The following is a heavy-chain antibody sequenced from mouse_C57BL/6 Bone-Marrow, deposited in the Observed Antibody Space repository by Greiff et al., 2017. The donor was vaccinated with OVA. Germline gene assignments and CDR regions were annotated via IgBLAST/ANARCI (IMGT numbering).Heavy chain of an antibody. D-gene: IGHD2-14*01. Sequence: DVHLVESGGGLVKPGGSLKLSCAASGFTFSDYGMHWVRQAPEKGLEWVAYISSGSSTIYYADTVKGRFTISRDNAKNTLFLQMTSLRSEDTAMYYCARHYRAPFDYWGQGTTLTVSS. CDR2: ISSGSSTI. J-gene: IGHJ2*01. CDR3: ARHYRAPFDY. V-gene: IGHV5-17*01. CDR1: GFTFSDYG.